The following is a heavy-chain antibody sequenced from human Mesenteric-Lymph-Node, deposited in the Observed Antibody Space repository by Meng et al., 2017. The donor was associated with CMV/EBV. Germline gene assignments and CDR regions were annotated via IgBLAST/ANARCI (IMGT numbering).Heavy chain of an antibody. D-gene: IGHD4/OR15-4a*01. J-gene: IGHJ6*02. Sequence: SETLSLTCAVYGGSFSSYYWSWIRQPPGKGLEWIGYIYYSGSTNYNPSLKSRVTISVDTSKNQFSLKLSSVTAADTAVYYCARDRRINDYGSRWYGKDYYYYGMDVWGQGTTVTVSS. CDR2: IYYSGST. CDR1: GGSFSSYY. CDR3: ARDRRINDYGSRWYGKDYYYYGMDV. V-gene: IGHV4-59*01.